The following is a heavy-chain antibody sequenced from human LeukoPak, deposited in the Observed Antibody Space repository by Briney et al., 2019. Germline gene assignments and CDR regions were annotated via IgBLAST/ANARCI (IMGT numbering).Heavy chain of an antibody. V-gene: IGHV1-69*04. CDR2: IIPILGIA. D-gene: IGHD6-13*01. CDR3: AVGSVIAAAGTRWFDP. J-gene: IGHJ5*02. Sequence: SVKVSCKASGGTFSSYAISWVRQAPGQGLEWMGRIIPILGIANYVQKFQGRVTITADKSTSTAYMELSSLRSEDTAVYYCAVGSVIAAAGTRWFDPWGQGTLVTVSS. CDR1: GGTFSSYA.